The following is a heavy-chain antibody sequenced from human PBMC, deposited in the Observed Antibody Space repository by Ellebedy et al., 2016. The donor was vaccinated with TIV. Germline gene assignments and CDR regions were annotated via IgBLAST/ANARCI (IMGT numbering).Heavy chain of an antibody. CDR3: ARVLTGYQYYYYYYYMDV. CDR1: GGSFSGYY. CDR2: INHSGST. V-gene: IGHV4-34*01. J-gene: IGHJ6*03. Sequence: SETLSLXXAVYGGSFSGYYWSWIRQPPGKGLEWIGEINHSGSTNYNPSLKSRVTISVDTSKNQFSLKLSSVTAADTAVYYCARVLTGYQYYYYYYYMDVWGKGTTVTVSS. D-gene: IGHD3-9*01.